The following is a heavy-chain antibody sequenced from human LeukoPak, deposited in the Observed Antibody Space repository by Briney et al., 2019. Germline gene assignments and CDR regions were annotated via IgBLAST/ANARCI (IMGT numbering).Heavy chain of an antibody. J-gene: IGHJ4*02. Sequence: ASVKVSCKASGGTFSSYAISWVRQAPGQGLEWMGWISAYNGNTNYAQKLQGRVTMTTDTSTSTAYMELRSLRSDDTAVYYCARVEEGITMIVVPDYWGQGTLVTVSS. CDR3: ARVEEGITMIVVPDY. CDR2: ISAYNGNT. CDR1: GGTFSSYA. V-gene: IGHV1-18*01. D-gene: IGHD3-22*01.